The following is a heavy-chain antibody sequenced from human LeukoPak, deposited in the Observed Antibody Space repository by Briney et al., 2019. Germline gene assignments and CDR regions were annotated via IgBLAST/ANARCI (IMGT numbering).Heavy chain of an antibody. CDR2: LRSDGSNK. J-gene: IGHJ4*02. CDR1: GFAFSGYD. CDR3: AKGTSPFGTFDY. V-gene: IGHV3-30*02. Sequence: GGSLRLSCAASGFAFSGYDMHWVRQAPGKGLEWVAFLRSDGSNKYYADSVQVRFTISRDNSKNTLYLQMNSLRAEDTAVYYRAKGTSPFGTFDYWGQGTLVTVSS. D-gene: IGHD3-10*01.